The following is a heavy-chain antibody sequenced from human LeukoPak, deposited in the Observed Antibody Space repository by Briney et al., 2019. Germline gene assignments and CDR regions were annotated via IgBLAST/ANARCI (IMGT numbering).Heavy chain of an antibody. CDR2: IWPSDSDT. J-gene: IGHJ4*02. D-gene: IGHD1-26*01. Sequence: RGESLQISCKGSGYTFTNYWIGWVRQMPGKGLEWMGTIWPSDSDTRYSPSFQGQVTISADKSISTAYLQWSSLKASDTAIYFCARRISGYYIDYWGQGTLVSVSS. V-gene: IGHV5-51*01. CDR1: GYTFTNYW. CDR3: ARRISGYYIDY.